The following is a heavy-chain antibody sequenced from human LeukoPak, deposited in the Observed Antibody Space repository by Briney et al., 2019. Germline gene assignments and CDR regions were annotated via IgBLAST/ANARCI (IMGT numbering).Heavy chain of an antibody. CDR1: GGSISSYY. Sequence: SETLSLTCTVAGGSISSYYGSWGGQPRGKGVEWIGYMYYSGSSNYNPSLKRRVTISVDTSKNKFSLKLSSVTAADTAVYYCARGQRITIFGVAEASFDPWGQGTLVTVSS. D-gene: IGHD3-3*01. J-gene: IGHJ5*02. V-gene: IGHV4-59*01. CDR2: MYYSGSS. CDR3: ARGQRITIFGVAEASFDP.